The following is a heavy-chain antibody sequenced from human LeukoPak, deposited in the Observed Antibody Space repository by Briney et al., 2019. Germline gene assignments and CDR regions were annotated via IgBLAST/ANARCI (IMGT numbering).Heavy chain of an antibody. J-gene: IGHJ4*02. CDR3: TYGSGWYFDY. Sequence: PGRSLRLSCTASGFTFGDYAMSWVRQAPGKGLEWVGFIRSKAYGGTTEYAASVKGRFTISRDDSKSIAYLQMNSLKTEDTAVYYCTYGSGWYFDYWGQETLVTVSS. CDR2: IRSKAYGGTT. V-gene: IGHV3-49*04. D-gene: IGHD6-19*01. CDR1: GFTFGDYA.